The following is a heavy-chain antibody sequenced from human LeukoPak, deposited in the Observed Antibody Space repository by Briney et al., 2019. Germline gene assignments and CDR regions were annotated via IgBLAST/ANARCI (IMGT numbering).Heavy chain of an antibody. D-gene: IGHD5-18*01. Sequence: GGSLRLSCAASGFTFSSYAMSWVRQAPGKGLEWVSAISGSGGSTYYADSVEGRFTISGDNCNNTLSMQMHRLQAGDMALYDFAKAPYRDTIQLWYLFDYWGQGTLVTVSS. CDR1: GFTFSSYA. V-gene: IGHV3-23*01. CDR3: AKAPYRDTIQLWYLFDY. J-gene: IGHJ4*02. CDR2: ISGSGGST.